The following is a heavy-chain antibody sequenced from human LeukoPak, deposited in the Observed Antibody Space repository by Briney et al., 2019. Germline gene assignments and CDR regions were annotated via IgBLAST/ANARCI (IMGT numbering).Heavy chain of an antibody. CDR2: IRQDGSQK. CDR3: AKDRAIDSSGLDY. Sequence: ETLSLTCTVSGGSISSGGYYWTWVRQAPGKGLEWVANIRQDGSQKNYVDSVKGRFTISRDNAKNSLYLQMNSLRAEDTALYYCAKDRAIDSSGLDYWGQGTLVTVSS. V-gene: IGHV3-7*03. D-gene: IGHD3-22*01. CDR1: GGSISSGGYY. J-gene: IGHJ4*02.